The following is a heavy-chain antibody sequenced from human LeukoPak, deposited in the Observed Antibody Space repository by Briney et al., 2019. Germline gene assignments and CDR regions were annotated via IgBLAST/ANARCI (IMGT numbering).Heavy chain of an antibody. V-gene: IGHV4-39*07. J-gene: IGHJ4*02. CDR2: IYSSGST. D-gene: IGHD1-14*01. CDR1: GASISGSGYY. Sequence: SETLSLTCAVSGASISGSGYYWGWIRQPPGKGLEWIGNIYSSGSTYYNPSLKSRVSISVDTSKNQFSLKLTSVTAADTAVYYCARAPEYGLYYFDYWGQGTLVTVSS. CDR3: ARAPEYGLYYFDY.